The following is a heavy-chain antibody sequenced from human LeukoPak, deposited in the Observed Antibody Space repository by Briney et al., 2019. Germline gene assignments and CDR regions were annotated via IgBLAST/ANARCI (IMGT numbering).Heavy chain of an antibody. V-gene: IGHV3-7*01. J-gene: IGHJ4*02. Sequence: PGGSLRLSCAASGFTFSSYWMSWVRQAPGKGLEWVANIKQDGSEKYYVDSVKGRFTISRDNAKNSLYLQMNSLRAEDTAVYYCARAAARGPVAGMGYWGQGTLVTVSS. CDR2: IKQDGSEK. CDR3: ARAAARGPVAGMGY. D-gene: IGHD6-19*01. CDR1: GFTFSSYW.